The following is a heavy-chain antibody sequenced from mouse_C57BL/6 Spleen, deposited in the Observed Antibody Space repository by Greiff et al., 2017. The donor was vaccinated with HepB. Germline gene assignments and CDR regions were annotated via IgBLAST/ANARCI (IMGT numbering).Heavy chain of an antibody. CDR3: ASRSRGAY. CDR2: IDPSDSYT. Sequence: QVQLQQPGAELVKPGASVKLSCKASGYTFTSYWMQWVKQRPGQGLEWIGEIDPSDSYTNYNQKFKGKATLTVDTSSSPAYMQLSSLTSEDSAVYYGASRSRGAYWGQGTLVTVSA. V-gene: IGHV1-50*01. J-gene: IGHJ3*01. CDR1: GYTFTSYW.